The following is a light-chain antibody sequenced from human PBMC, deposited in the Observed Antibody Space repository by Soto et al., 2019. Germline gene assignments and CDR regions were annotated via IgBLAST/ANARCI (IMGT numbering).Light chain of an antibody. CDR2: EGS. CDR1: SSDVGSYNL. J-gene: IGLJ2*01. CDR3: CSDAGSLVV. V-gene: IGLV2-23*01. Sequence: QSALTQPASVSGSPGQSITISCTGTSSDVGSYNLVSWYQHHPGKPPQLMIYEGSTPPSGVSNRFSGSKSGNTASLTISGLQDEDEADYDGCSDAGSLVVFGGGTQLTVL.